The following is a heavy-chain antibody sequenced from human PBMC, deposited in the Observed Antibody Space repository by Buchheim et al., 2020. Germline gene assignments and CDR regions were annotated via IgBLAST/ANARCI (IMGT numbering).Heavy chain of an antibody. CDR1: GGSISIYY. V-gene: IGHV4-59*08. D-gene: IGHD4-17*01. Sequence: QVQLQESGPGLVKPSETLSHTCNVSGGSISIYYWSWIRQPPGKGLEWIGNIYYSGSTNYNSSLKSRVTISVDTSKNQFSLKLSSVTAADTAVYYCARLGMTTVTPYDYWGQGTL. CDR2: IYYSGST. J-gene: IGHJ4*02. CDR3: ARLGMTTVTPYDY.